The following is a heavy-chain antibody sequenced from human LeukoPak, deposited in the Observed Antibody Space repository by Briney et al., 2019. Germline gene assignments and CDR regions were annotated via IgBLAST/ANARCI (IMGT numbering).Heavy chain of an antibody. V-gene: IGHV1-8*03. CDR1: GDTFTSNA. D-gene: IGHD5/OR15-5a*01. CDR2: IRPDSGNT. CDR3: AREVSTSVSDY. J-gene: IGHJ4*02. Sequence: ASVKVSCKASGDTFTSNAISWVRQATGLGLEWMGWIRPDSGNTGHTQKFQGRVVFTRDNSIDTAYMELSSLTSEVTAVYYCAREVSTSVSDYWGQGTLVTVSS.